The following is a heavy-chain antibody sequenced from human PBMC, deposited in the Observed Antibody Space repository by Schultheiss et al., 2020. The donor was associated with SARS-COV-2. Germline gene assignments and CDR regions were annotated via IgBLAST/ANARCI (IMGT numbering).Heavy chain of an antibody. CDR3: TTDIAARRGGDY. CDR1: GFTFSSYA. CDR2: ISGSGGST. Sequence: GGSLRLSCAASGFTFSSYAMSWVRQAPGKGLEWVSAISGSGGSTYYADSVKGRFTISRDNSKNTLYLQMNSLRAEDTAVYYCTTDIAARRGGDYWGQGTLVTVSS. V-gene: IGHV3-23*01. J-gene: IGHJ4*02. D-gene: IGHD6-6*01.